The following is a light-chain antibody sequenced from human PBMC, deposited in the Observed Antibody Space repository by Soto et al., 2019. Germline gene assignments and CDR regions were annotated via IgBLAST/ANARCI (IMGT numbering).Light chain of an antibody. Sequence: EIVMTQSPATLSVSPGESATLSCRASQSFNTNLAWYQQKPGQAPRLLIYDASTRATGIPDRFIGIGSGTVFTLTISSLQSEDVAVYYCQLYNTWPPRLTFGGGTKVDIK. CDR1: QSFNTN. CDR2: DAS. J-gene: IGKJ4*01. CDR3: QLYNTWPPRLT. V-gene: IGKV3-15*01.